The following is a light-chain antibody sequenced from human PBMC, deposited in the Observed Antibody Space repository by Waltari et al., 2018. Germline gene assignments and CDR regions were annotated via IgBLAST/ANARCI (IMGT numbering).Light chain of an antibody. J-gene: IGLJ2*01. CDR3: SSYTSSSTLV. Sequence: QSALTQPASVSGSPGQSITISCAGTRSAVGGYNYVSWYQQHPDKAPQLVIYEVSPRPPGVSSRFSGSKSGNTASLTISGLRAEDEADYYCSSYTSSSTLVFGGGTKVTVL. CDR2: EVS. V-gene: IGLV2-14*01. CDR1: RSAVGGYNY.